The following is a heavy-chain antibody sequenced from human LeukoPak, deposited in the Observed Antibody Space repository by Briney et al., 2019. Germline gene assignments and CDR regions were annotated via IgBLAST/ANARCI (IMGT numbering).Heavy chain of an antibody. D-gene: IGHD3-22*01. CDR1: GGTFSSYA. CDR2: IIPIFGTA. CDR3: ARDPYYDSSGSTFDDAFDI. V-gene: IGHV1-69*05. Sequence: SVKVSCKASGGTFSSYAISWVRQAPGQGLEWMGGIIPIFGTANYAQEFQGRVTITTDESTSTAYMELSSLRSEDTAVYYCARDPYYDSSGSTFDDAFDIWGQGTMVTVSS. J-gene: IGHJ3*02.